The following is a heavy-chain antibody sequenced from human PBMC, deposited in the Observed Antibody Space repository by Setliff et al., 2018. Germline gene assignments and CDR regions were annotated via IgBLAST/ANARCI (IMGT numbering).Heavy chain of an antibody. CDR3: TKDLKKWLQFGWYFDL. V-gene: IGHV1-18*01. Sequence: ASVKVSCKASGYTFSNYGVTWVRQAPGQGLEWMGWVTVYNGNTKYAQNLQGRVSMTRDTSISTAFLELNGLRSDDTAVYYCTKDLKKWLQFGWYFDLWGRGTLVTVSS. CDR2: VTVYNGNT. J-gene: IGHJ2*01. D-gene: IGHD5-12*01. CDR1: GYTFSNYG.